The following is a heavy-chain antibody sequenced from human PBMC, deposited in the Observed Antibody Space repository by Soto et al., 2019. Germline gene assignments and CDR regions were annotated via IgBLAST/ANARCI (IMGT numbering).Heavy chain of an antibody. J-gene: IGHJ4*02. CDR1: GGSISSYY. CDR3: AREGNLGRWLQPLDF. V-gene: IGHV4-59*01. CDR2: IHYNGNT. D-gene: IGHD5-12*01. Sequence: SETLSLTCTVSGGSISSYYWSWIRQPPGMGLEWIGNIHYNGNTKYSPSLKSRVTMSVDTSKNHFSLRLISVTAADTAIYFCAREGNLGRWLQPLDFWGQGTLVTVSS.